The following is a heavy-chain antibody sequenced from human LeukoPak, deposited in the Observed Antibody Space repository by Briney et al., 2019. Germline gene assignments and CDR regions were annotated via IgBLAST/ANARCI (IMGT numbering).Heavy chain of an antibody. V-gene: IGHV1-46*01. Sequence: ASVKVSCKASGYTFTSYYMHWVRQAPGQGLEWMGIINPSGGSTSYAQKFQGRVTVTRDTSTSTVYMELSSLRSEDTAVYYCARDRLPADALDVDGYNLFDYWGQGTLVTVSS. J-gene: IGHJ4*02. CDR2: INPSGGST. CDR1: GYTFTSYY. CDR3: ARDRLPADALDVDGYNLFDY. D-gene: IGHD5-24*01.